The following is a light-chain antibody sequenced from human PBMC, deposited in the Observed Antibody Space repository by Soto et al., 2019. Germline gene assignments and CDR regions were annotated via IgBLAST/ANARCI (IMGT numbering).Light chain of an antibody. CDR3: AAWDDSLSADV. V-gene: IGLV1-44*01. Sequence: QSVLTQPPSAPGTPGQRVTISCSGSNSNIGRNYVNWYQQLPGTAPRLLIYANNQRPSGVPDRFSGSKSATSASLAISGLQSEDETDYYCAAWDDSLSADVFGTGTKVTVL. CDR2: ANN. CDR1: NSNIGRNY. J-gene: IGLJ1*01.